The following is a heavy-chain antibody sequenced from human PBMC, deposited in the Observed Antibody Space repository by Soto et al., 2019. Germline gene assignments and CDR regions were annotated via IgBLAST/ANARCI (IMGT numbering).Heavy chain of an antibody. Sequence: EVQVVESGGGLVQPGGSLRLSCAASGFTFSSNSMNWVRQAPGKGLEWISYISSSSSTIYADSVKGRFTISRDTANNSLYLQMNSLRDDDTAVYYCARVIWSGHLTSDLWGQGTLVTVSS. CDR2: ISSSSSTI. V-gene: IGHV3-48*02. CDR3: ARVIWSGHLTSDL. D-gene: IGHD3-3*01. CDR1: GFTFSSNS. J-gene: IGHJ5*02.